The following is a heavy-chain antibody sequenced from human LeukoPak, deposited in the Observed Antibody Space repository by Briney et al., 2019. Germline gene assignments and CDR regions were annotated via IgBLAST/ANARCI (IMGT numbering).Heavy chain of an antibody. Sequence: SETLSLTCAVSGYSISSGYYWGWIRQPPEKGLEWIGSIYHSGSTYYNPSLKSRVTISVDTSKNQFSLKLSSVTAADTAVYYCARHAPDVENYFDYWGQGTLVTVSS. CDR2: IYHSGST. CDR3: ARHAPDVENYFDY. CDR1: GYSISSGYY. J-gene: IGHJ4*02. V-gene: IGHV4-38-2*01. D-gene: IGHD3-3*01.